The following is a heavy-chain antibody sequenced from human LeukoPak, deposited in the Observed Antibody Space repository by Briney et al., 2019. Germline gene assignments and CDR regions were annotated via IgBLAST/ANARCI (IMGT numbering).Heavy chain of an antibody. V-gene: IGHV3-23*01. CDR1: GFTFSSYA. CDR2: ISGSGGST. J-gene: IGHJ6*04. CDR3: VRDDGDV. Sequence: PGGSLRLSCAASGFTFSSYAMSWVRQAPGKGLEWVSAISGSGGSTYYADSVKGRFTISRDNSKNTLYLQINSLTVEDTAIYYCVRDDGDVWGKGTTVTVSS.